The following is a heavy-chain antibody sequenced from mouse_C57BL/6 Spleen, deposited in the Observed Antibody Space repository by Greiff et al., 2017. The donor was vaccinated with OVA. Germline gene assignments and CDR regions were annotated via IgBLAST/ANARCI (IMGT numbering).Heavy chain of an antibody. V-gene: IGHV1-54*01. Sequence: VQLQQSGAELVRPGTSVKVSCKASGYAFTNYLIEWVKQRPGQGLERIGVINPGSGGTNYNEKFKGKATLTADKSSSTAYMQLSSLTSEDSAVYFCARNWGDYFDYWGQGTTLTVSS. CDR1: GYAFTNYL. CDR2: INPGSGGT. CDR3: ARNWGDYFDY. J-gene: IGHJ2*01.